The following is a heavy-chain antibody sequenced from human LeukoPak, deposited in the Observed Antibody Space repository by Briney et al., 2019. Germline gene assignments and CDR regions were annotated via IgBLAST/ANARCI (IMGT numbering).Heavy chain of an antibody. J-gene: IGHJ4*02. Sequence: PGGSLRLSCAASRFTFSNAWMNWVRQAPGKGLEWVGRIKSKADGETTDYAAPVKGRLTISRDDSNNMVYLQMNSLKIEDTAVYYCAIDEPNYAPYDFDYWGQGTLVTVSS. CDR1: RFTFSNAW. CDR2: IKSKADGETT. D-gene: IGHD4/OR15-4a*01. V-gene: IGHV3-15*01. CDR3: AIDEPNYAPYDFDY.